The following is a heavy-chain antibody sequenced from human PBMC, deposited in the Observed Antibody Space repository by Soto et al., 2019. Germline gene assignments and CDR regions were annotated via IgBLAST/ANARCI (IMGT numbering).Heavy chain of an antibody. J-gene: IGHJ4*02. CDR1: GFIFSNYW. CDR2: IDHDGPT. V-gene: IGHV3-74*01. Sequence: EVQLVESGGGLVQPGGSLRLSCAGSGFIFSNYWMHWVRQAPGKGLEWVSRIDHDGPTDYAASVRGRFTISRDNAENTLYLQMNSLRPEGMAVYYCVRDSHGDYWGQGTLVTVSS. CDR3: VRDSHGDY.